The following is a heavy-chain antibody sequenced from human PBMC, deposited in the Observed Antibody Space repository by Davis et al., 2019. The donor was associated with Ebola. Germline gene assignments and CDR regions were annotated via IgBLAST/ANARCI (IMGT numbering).Heavy chain of an antibody. CDR1: GGTFSSYA. CDR2: IIPIFGTG. CDR3: ARAPGEWELLYFDY. J-gene: IGHJ4*02. V-gene: IGHV1-69*06. Sequence: SVKVSCKASGGTFSSYAISWVRQAPGQGLEWMGGIIPIFGTGNYAQKFQGRVTITADKSTSTAYMELSSLRSEDTAVYYCARAPGEWELLYFDYWGQGTLVTVSS. D-gene: IGHD1-26*01.